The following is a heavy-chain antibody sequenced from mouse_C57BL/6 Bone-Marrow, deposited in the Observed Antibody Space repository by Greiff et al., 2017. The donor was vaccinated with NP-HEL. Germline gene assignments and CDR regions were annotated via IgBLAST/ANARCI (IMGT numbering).Heavy chain of an antibody. CDR2: IYPGDGDT. Sequence: VQRVESGPELVKPGASVKISCKASGYAFSSSWMNWVKQRPGKGLEWIGRIYPGDGDTNYNGKFKGKATLTADKSSSTAYMQLSSLTSEDSAVYFCAREEGYDYDGYWGQGTTLTVSS. V-gene: IGHV1-82*01. CDR3: AREEGYDYDGY. D-gene: IGHD2-4*01. J-gene: IGHJ2*01. CDR1: GYAFSSSW.